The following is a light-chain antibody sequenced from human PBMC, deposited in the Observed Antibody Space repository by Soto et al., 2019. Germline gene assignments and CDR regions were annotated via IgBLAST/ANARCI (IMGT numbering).Light chain of an antibody. CDR3: QQAYSHPLT. CDR1: QSISSW. J-gene: IGKJ4*01. Sequence: DIQMTQSPSTLSASVGDRVTVACRASQSISSWLAWYQQKPGKAPHLLIYGASGLQVGVPSRFSGSVSGADFALTISNLQPEDFATYYCQQAYSHPLTFGGGTKVDI. CDR2: GAS. V-gene: IGKV1-5*01.